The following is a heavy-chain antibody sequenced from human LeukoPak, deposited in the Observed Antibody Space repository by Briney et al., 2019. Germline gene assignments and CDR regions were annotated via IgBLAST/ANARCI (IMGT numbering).Heavy chain of an antibody. CDR1: GFTFSSYS. V-gene: IGHV3-21*01. Sequence: GGSLRLSCAASGFTFSSYSMNWVRQAPGKGLEWVSSISSSSSYIYYADSVKGRFTISRDNAKNSLYQQMNSLRAEDTAVYYCARDQNYDILTGIDYWGQGTLVTVSS. D-gene: IGHD3-9*01. CDR2: ISSSSSYI. CDR3: ARDQNYDILTGIDY. J-gene: IGHJ4*02.